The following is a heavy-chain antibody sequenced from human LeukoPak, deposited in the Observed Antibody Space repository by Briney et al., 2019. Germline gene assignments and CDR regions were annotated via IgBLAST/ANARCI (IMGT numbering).Heavy chain of an antibody. CDR2: INHSGST. CDR1: GGSFSGYY. CDR3: ARVSDNSGSYLAYFDY. J-gene: IGHJ4*02. D-gene: IGHD1-26*01. Sequence: SETLSLTCAVYGGSFSGYYWSWIRQPPGKGLEGMGEINHSGSTNYNPSLKSRVTISVDTSKNKFSLKLISVPAADTAVYYCARVSDNSGSYLAYFDYWGQGTLVTVSS. V-gene: IGHV4-34*01.